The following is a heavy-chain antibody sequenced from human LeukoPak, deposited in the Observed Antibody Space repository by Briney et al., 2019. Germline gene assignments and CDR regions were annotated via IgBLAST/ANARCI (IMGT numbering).Heavy chain of an antibody. CDR2: IIPILGIA. CDR1: GGTFSSYA. D-gene: IGHD1-26*01. J-gene: IGHJ3*02. V-gene: IGHV1-69*04. CDR3: ASSTGIVGAKDAFGI. Sequence: GSSVKVSCKASGGTFSSYAISWVRQAPGQGLEWMGRIIPILGIANYAQKFQGRVTITADKSTSTAYMELSSLRSEDTAVYYCASSTGIVGAKDAFGIWGQGTMVTVSS.